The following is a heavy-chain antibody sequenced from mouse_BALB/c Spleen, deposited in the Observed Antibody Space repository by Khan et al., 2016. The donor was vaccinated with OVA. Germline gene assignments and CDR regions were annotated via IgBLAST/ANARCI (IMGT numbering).Heavy chain of an antibody. CDR3: VRNRDSGSYWYFDV. CDR1: GFPLSRYS. Sequence: QMQLEESGPGLVAPSQSLSITCTVSGFPLSRYSVHWMRQPPGKGLEWLGMIWAGGSTDYNSALKSRLSINKDNSKSQVFLKMNSLQTDDTAIYYCVRNRDSGSYWYFDVWGAETTVTVSS. CDR2: IWAGGST. V-gene: IGHV2-6-4*01. D-gene: IGHD3-3*01. J-gene: IGHJ1*01.